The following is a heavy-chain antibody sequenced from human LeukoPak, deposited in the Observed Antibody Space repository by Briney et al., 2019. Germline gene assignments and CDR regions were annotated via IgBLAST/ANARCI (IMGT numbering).Heavy chain of an antibody. CDR1: GGSISSGDYY. CDR2: IYYSGST. D-gene: IGHD6-13*01. CDR3: ARDQSMRIAAAGPFDY. V-gene: IGHV4-30-4*08. J-gene: IGHJ4*02. Sequence: SETLSLTCTVSGGSISSGDYYWSWIRQPPGKGLEWIGYIYYSGSTYYNPSLKSRVTISVDTSKNQFSLKLSSVTAADTAVYYCARDQSMRIAAAGPFDYWGQGTLVTVSS.